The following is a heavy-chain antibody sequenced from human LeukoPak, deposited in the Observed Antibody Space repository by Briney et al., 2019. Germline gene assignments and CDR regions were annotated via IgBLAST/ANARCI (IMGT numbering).Heavy chain of an antibody. D-gene: IGHD6-19*01. CDR1: GGSTSSHY. V-gene: IGHV4-59*11. CDR3: ARETAVAGMTHFDY. Sequence: SETLSLTCTVSGGSTSSHYWSWIRQPPGKGLEWSGYIYYSGSTNYNPSLKSRVTISVDTSKNQFSLKLSSVTAADTAVYYCARETAVAGMTHFDYWGQGTLVTVSS. CDR2: IYYSGST. J-gene: IGHJ4*02.